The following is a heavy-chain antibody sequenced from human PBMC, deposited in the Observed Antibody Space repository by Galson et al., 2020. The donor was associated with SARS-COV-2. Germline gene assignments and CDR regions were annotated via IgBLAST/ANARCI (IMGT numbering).Heavy chain of an antibody. CDR1: GFTFRGYW. V-gene: IGHV3-7*01. D-gene: IGHD1-1*01. CDR3: ARILPSGYYDH. J-gene: IGHJ4*02. CDR2: IHRDGTQE. Sequence: GGSLRLSCTASGFTFRGYWMTWVRQPPGRGLEWVAYIHRDGTQEDYVDSARGRFTISRDNVESSVYLQMNSLRADDTAVYYCARILPSGYYDHWGQGTLVTVSS.